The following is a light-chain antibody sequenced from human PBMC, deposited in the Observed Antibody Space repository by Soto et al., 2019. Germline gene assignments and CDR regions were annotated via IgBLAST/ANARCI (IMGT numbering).Light chain of an antibody. CDR2: EVN. CDR3: TSYAGGNNV. J-gene: IGLJ1*01. Sequence: QSALTQPPSASGSPGQSVTISCTGTSSDVGGYNYVSWYQQHPGKVPKLMVYEVNKRPSGVPDRFSGSKSGNTASLTVSGLQADDEADYYCTSYAGGNNVFGTGTTLTVL. CDR1: SSDVGGYNY. V-gene: IGLV2-8*01.